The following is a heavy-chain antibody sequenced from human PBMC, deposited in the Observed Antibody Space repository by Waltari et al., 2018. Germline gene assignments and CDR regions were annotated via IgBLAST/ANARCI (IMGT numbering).Heavy chain of an antibody. CDR3: ARVTYLYRPVVATHGYYYYMDV. Sequence: QVQLVQSGAEVKKPGSSVKVSCKASGGTFSSYAISWVRQAPGQGLEWLGGIIPILGIANYAQKFQGRVTITADESTSTAYMELSSLRSEDTAVYYCARVTYLYRPVVATHGYYYYMDVWGKGTTVTVSS. J-gene: IGHJ6*03. CDR1: GGTFSSYA. D-gene: IGHD5-12*01. CDR2: IIPILGIA. V-gene: IGHV1-69*04.